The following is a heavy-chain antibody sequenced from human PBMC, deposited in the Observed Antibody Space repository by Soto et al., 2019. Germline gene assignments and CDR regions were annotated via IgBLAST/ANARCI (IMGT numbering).Heavy chain of an antibody. J-gene: IGHJ6*02. CDR2: INHSGST. Sequence: SETLSLTCAVYGGSFSGYYWSWIRQPPGKGLEWIGEINHSGSTNYNPSLKSRVTISVDTSKNQFSLKLSSVTAADTAVYYCAGGSPAAMEGDYYYGMDVWGQGTTVTVSS. V-gene: IGHV4-34*01. CDR3: AGGSPAAMEGDYYYGMDV. CDR1: GGSFSGYY. D-gene: IGHD2-2*01.